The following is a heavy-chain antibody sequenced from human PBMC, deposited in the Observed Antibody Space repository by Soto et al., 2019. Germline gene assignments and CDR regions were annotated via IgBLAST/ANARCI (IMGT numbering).Heavy chain of an antibody. CDR3: ANAPDPWLVHFDY. V-gene: IGHV3-23*01. D-gene: IGHD6-19*01. Sequence: PGGSLRLSCAASGFTFNSYGMSWVRQAPGKGLEWVSAISGSRGNTYYADSVKGRFTISRDNSKNTPFLQMNSLRAEDTAVYYCANAPDPWLVHFDYWGQGTLVTVSS. CDR2: ISGSRGNT. CDR1: GFTFNSYG. J-gene: IGHJ4*02.